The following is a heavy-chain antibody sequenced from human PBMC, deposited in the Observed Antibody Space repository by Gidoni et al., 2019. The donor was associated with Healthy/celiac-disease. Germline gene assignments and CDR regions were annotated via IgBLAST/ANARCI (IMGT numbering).Heavy chain of an antibody. CDR1: GCTFSSSA. CDR2: ISGSGGST. J-gene: IGHJ5*02. V-gene: IGHV3-23*01. Sequence: EVQLLESGGGLVQPGGSLRLFCAASGCTFSSSAMSWVRQAPGKGLEWVSAISGSGGSTYYADSVKGRFTISRDNSKNTLYLQMNSLRAEDTAVYYCAKAALPMVRGVMFPRYWFDPWGQGTLVTVSS. D-gene: IGHD3-10*01. CDR3: AKAALPMVRGVMFPRYWFDP.